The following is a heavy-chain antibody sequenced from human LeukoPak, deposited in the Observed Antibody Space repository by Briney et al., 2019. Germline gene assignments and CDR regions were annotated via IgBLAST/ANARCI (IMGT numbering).Heavy chain of an antibody. CDR2: IYTSGST. V-gene: IGHV4-61*02. CDR1: GGSISSGSYY. D-gene: IGHD3-3*01. Sequence: SETLSLTCTVSGGSISSGSYYWSWIRQPAGKGLEWIGRIYTSGSTNYNPSLKSRVTISVDTSKNQFSLKLSSVTAADTAVYYCARLGVVISRSYFDYWGQGTLVTVSS. J-gene: IGHJ4*02. CDR3: ARLGVVISRSYFDY.